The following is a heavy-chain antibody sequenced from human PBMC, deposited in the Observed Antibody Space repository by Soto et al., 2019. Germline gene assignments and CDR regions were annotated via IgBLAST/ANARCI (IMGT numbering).Heavy chain of an antibody. Sequence: KPGGSLTLSCAASGFTFSTYSMNWVRQAPGKGLEWVSSISGSGNYTYYADFLRGRFTISRDNAKTSLYLQMNSLRAEDTAVYYCAREGINNYNEYYFDSWGQGTVVTVSS. CDR3: AREGINNYNEYYFDS. CDR1: GFTFSTYS. J-gene: IGHJ4*02. D-gene: IGHD4-4*01. V-gene: IGHV3-21*01. CDR2: ISGSGNYT.